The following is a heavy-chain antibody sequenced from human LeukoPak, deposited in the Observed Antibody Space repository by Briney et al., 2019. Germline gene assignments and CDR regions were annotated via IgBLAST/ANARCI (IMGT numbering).Heavy chain of an antibody. CDR3: ARTDRGGFWSGYSLYYMDV. D-gene: IGHD3-3*01. Sequence: PSETLSLTCTVSGGSISSYYWSWIRQPPGKGLEWIGYIYYSGSTNYNPSLKSRVTISVDTSKNQFSLKLSSVTAADTAVYYCARTDRGGFWSGYSLYYMDVWGKGTTVTVSS. CDR2: IYYSGST. V-gene: IGHV4-59*01. CDR1: GGSISSYY. J-gene: IGHJ6*03.